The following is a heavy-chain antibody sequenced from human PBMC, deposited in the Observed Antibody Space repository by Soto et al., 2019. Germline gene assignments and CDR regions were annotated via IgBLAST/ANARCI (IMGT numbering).Heavy chain of an antibody. Sequence: VGSLRLSCATSGFTFSRYGMHWVRQAAGKGLEWVAVISYDGSNKYYADSVKGRFTISRDNSKNTLYLQMNSLRAEDTAVYYCAKAEKGAMGVYFDYWGQATLVTVSS. V-gene: IGHV3-30*18. CDR1: GFTFSRYG. J-gene: IGHJ4*02. CDR3: AKAEKGAMGVYFDY. CDR2: ISYDGSNK. D-gene: IGHD5-18*01.